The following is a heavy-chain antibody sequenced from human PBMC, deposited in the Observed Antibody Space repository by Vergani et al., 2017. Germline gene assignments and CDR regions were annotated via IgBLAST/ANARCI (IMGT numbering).Heavy chain of an antibody. CDR3: AKDPPLVITGTGPGY. CDR1: GGTFSSYA. D-gene: IGHD1/OR15-1a*01. J-gene: IGHJ4*02. Sequence: QVQLVQSGAEVKKPGSSVKVSCKASGGTFSSYAISWVRQAPGQGLEWMGGIIPIFGTANYAQKFQGRVTITADESTSTAYMELNSLRAEDTAVYYCAKDPPLVITGTGPGYWGQGTLVTVSS. CDR2: IIPIFGTA. V-gene: IGHV1-69*01.